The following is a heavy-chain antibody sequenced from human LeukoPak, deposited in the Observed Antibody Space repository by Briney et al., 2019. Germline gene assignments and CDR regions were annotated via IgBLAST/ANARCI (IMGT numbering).Heavy chain of an antibody. J-gene: IGHJ3*02. Sequence: PGGSLRLSXAASGFTFSSYAMSWVRQAPGKGLEWVSAISGSGGSTYYADSVKGRFTISRDNSKNTLYLQMNSLGAEDTAVYYCAKVRRSSGWYRGAFDIWGQGTMVTVSS. CDR2: ISGSGGST. CDR3: AKVRRSSGWYRGAFDI. CDR1: GFTFSSYA. D-gene: IGHD6-19*01. V-gene: IGHV3-23*01.